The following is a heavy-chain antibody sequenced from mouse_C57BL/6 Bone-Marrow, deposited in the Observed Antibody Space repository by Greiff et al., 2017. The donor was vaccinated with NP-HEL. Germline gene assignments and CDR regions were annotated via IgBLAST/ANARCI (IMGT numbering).Heavy chain of an antibody. Sequence: VQLQQPGAELVRPGTSVKLSCKASGYTFTSYWMHWVKQRPGQGLEWIGVIDPSDSYTNYNQKFKGKATLTVDTSSSTAYMQLSSLTSEDSAVYYCAPHYYGSSWYFDVWGTGTTVTVSS. D-gene: IGHD1-1*01. J-gene: IGHJ1*03. CDR2: IDPSDSYT. V-gene: IGHV1-59*01. CDR1: GYTFTSYW. CDR3: APHYYGSSWYFDV.